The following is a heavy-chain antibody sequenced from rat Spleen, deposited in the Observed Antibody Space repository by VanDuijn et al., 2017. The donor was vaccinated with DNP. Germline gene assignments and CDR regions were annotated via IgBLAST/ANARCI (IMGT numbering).Heavy chain of an antibody. CDR1: GFSFSDYY. D-gene: IGHD1-5*01. CDR3: TRVRHPYYFDY. Sequence: EVKLVESGGGLVQPGRSLKLSCAASGFSFSDYYMAWVRQAPTKGLEWVAYIGSDGYAPYYADSVKGRFTISRDNAKSTLYLQMNSLRSEDMATYYCTRVRHPYYFDYWGQGVMVTVSS. J-gene: IGHJ2*01. V-gene: IGHV5-22*01. CDR2: IGSDGYAP.